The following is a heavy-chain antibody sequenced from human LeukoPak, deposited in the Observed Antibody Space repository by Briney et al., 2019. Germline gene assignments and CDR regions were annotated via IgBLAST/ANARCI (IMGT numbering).Heavy chain of an antibody. V-gene: IGHV5-51*01. D-gene: IGHD3-3*01. CDR2: IYPGDSDT. J-gene: IGHJ4*02. CDR1: GYSFTSYW. CDR3: ARHSDFWSGYYMDY. Sequence: GESLKISCKGSGYSFTSYWICWVRQMRGKGLEWMGIIYPGDSDTRYSQSFHGQVTISADKSISTAYLQWSSLKASDTAMYYCARHSDFWSGYYMDYWGQGTLVTVSS.